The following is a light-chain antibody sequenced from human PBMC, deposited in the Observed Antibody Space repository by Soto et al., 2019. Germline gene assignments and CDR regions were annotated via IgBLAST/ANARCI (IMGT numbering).Light chain of an antibody. CDR3: QQRSNWRTT. J-gene: IGKJ5*01. V-gene: IGKV3-11*01. CDR2: DAS. Sequence: EILLTQSPATLSLSPGERATLSCRASQSVSSYLAWYQQKPGQAPRLLIYDASNRATGIPARFSGSGSGTDFTLTISSLEPEDFAVYYCQQRSNWRTTFGQGTRLEIK. CDR1: QSVSSY.